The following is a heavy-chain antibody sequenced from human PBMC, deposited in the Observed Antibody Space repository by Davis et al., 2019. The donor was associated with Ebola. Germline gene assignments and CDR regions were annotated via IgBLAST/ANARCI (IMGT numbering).Heavy chain of an antibody. CDR3: AREKSRITMIRGGDY. D-gene: IGHD3-10*01. CDR2: ISAYNGQT. Sequence: ASVKVSCKASGYTFSTYGLSWVRQAPGQGLEWLGWISAYNGQTNYAQKLQGRITMTTDTSTNTAYMELRSLSSDDTAVYYCAREKSRITMIRGGDYWGQGTLVTVSS. CDR1: GYTFSTYG. V-gene: IGHV1-18*01. J-gene: IGHJ4*02.